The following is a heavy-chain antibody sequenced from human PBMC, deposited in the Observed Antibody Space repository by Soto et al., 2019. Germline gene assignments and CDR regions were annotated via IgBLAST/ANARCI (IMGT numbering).Heavy chain of an antibody. CDR2: INSDGSTT. D-gene: IGHD2-2*01. V-gene: IGHV3-74*01. J-gene: IGHJ4*02. Sequence: EVRLVESGGGLVQPGGSLRLSRATSGFTFSSRWMHWVRQAPGKGLEWVSYINSDGSTTTYADSVKGRFTISRDNAKNTVYLQINSLRVDDTAVYYCARDTSYSTDYWGQGTLVTVSS. CDR1: GFTFSSRW. CDR3: ARDTSYSTDY.